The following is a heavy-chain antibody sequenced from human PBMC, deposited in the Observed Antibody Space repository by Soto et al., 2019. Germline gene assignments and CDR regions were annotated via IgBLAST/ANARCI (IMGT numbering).Heavy chain of an antibody. J-gene: IGHJ6*02. CDR2: IIPIFGTA. Sequence: ASVKVSCKASGGTFSSYAISWVRQAPGQGLEWMGGIIPIFGTANYAQKFQGRVTITADESTSTAYMELRSLRSEDTAVDYCARDTRYFDWLFPESNYYYYGMDVWGQGTTVTVSS. CDR3: ARDTRYFDWLFPESNYYYYGMDV. V-gene: IGHV1-69*13. CDR1: GGTFSSYA. D-gene: IGHD3-9*01.